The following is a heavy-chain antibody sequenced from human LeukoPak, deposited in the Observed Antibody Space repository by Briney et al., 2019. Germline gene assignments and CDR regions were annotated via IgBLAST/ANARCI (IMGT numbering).Heavy chain of an antibody. CDR2: ISISGDTI. CDR3: TRRYRGTLDH. V-gene: IGHV3-48*03. J-gene: IGHJ4*02. D-gene: IGHD5-18*01. CDR1: GFTFSNYE. Sequence: PGGSLRLSCAASGFTFSNYEMNWVRQAPQKGLDWVSYISISGDTIYYADSVKGRFTISRDNAKNSLYLQMHSLRAEDTAVYYCTRRYRGTLDHWGQGTLVTVSS.